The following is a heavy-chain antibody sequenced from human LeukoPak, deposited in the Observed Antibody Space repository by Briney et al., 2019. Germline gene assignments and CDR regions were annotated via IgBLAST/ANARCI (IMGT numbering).Heavy chain of an antibody. V-gene: IGHV4-59*12. CDR1: GGSITGYY. CDR3: ARDQSGFGEPQADY. D-gene: IGHD3-10*01. CDR2: IFHRGGT. Sequence: LESLSLTRTVSGGSITGYYWSWIRETPGEGLEWGGYIFHRGGTSCNPSPKSRVTISADPSTNQFSLKVSSVTAADTAVYYCARDQSGFGEPQADYWGQGTLVTVSS. J-gene: IGHJ4*02.